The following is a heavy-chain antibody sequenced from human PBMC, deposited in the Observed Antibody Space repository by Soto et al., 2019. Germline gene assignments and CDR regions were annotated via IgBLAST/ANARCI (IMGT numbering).Heavy chain of an antibody. J-gene: IGHJ4*02. D-gene: IGHD6-13*01. V-gene: IGHV3-74*01. CDR2: INIDGSST. CDR3: VRDSRDSSSWDY. Sequence: GGSLRLSCAASGFTFSRYWMHWVRQGPGKGLVWVARINIDGSSTNYADFVKGRFTISRDNAKNTLYMQMNILTAGDTAVYYCVRDSRDSSSWDYWGRGTLVTVSS. CDR1: GFTFSRYW.